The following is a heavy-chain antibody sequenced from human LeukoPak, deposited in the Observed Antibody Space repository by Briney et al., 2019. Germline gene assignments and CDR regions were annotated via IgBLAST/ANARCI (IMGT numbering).Heavy chain of an antibody. J-gene: IGHJ4*02. CDR3: ARGFGGNLTGRTFDY. CDR1: GESFSGYC. V-gene: IGHV4-34*01. CDR2: IDHSGST. D-gene: IGHD3-16*01. Sequence: SETLSLTCAVYGESFSGYCWSWIRQPPGKGLEWIGEIDHSGSTNYNPSLKSRVTISVDTSKKQFSLKLSSVTAADTAVYSCARGFGGNLTGRTFDYWGQGTLDTVSS.